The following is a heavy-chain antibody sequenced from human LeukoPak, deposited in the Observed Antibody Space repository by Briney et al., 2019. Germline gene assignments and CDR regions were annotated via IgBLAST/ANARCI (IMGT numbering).Heavy chain of an antibody. CDR2: ISSSSTYI. Sequence: GGSLRLSCVASGFTFSAYTMNWVRQAPGKGLEWVSFISSSSTYIYYADSLKGRFTISRDNAKNSLYLQMNSLRAEDTAVYYCARDDPRWRTSGDYWGQGTLVTVSS. CDR1: GFTFSAYT. D-gene: IGHD3-10*01. CDR3: ARDDPRWRTSGDY. V-gene: IGHV3-21*01. J-gene: IGHJ4*02.